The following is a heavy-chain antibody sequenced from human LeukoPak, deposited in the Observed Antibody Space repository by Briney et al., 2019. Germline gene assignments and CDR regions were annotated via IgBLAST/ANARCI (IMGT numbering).Heavy chain of an antibody. J-gene: IGHJ5*02. V-gene: IGHV4-39*02. CDR3: ARERDYYDSSGDNWFDP. D-gene: IGHD3-22*01. CDR1: GGSINSSIYN. Sequence: SETLSLTCTISGGSINSSIYNWAWIRQSPGKGLEWIGSIYYTGITNYNPSLKSRVTISVDTSKDQFSLRLSSVTAADTSVYYCARERDYYDSSGDNWFDPWGQGTLVTVSS. CDR2: IYYTGIT.